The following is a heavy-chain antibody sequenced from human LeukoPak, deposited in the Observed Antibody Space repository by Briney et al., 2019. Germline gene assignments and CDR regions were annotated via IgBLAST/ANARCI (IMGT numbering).Heavy chain of an antibody. CDR3: ARGRQWVVPYYYMDV. J-gene: IGHJ6*03. CDR2: IYYSGST. V-gene: IGHV4-39*07. CDR1: GGSIGSSSYY. Sequence: PSETLSLTCTVSGGSIGSSSYYWGWIRQPPGKGLEWIGSIYYSGSTYYNPSLKSRVTISEDTSKNQFSLKLSSVTAADTAVYYCARGRQWVVPYYYMDVWGKGTTVTVSS. D-gene: IGHD6-19*01.